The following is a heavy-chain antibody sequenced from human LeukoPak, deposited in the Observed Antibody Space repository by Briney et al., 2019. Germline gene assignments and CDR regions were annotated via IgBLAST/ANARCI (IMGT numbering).Heavy chain of an antibody. CDR1: GFTFSSYS. V-gene: IGHV3-21*01. D-gene: IGHD1-26*01. CDR2: ISSSSSYI. J-gene: IGHJ5*02. CDR3: ARDLYSGSRRFNWFDP. Sequence: GGSLRLSCAASGFTFSSYSVNWVRQAPGKGLEWVSSISSSSSYIYYADSVKGRFTVSRDNAKDSLYLQMNSLRAEDTAVYYCARDLYSGSRRFNWFDPWGPGTLVTVSS.